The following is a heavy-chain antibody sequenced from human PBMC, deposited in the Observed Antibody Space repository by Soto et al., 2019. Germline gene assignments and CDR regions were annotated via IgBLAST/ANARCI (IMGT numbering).Heavy chain of an antibody. Sequence: SETLSLTCTISNGSIGSYYWTWIRQPPGKGLEWIGHIYYSGSTNYNPSLKSRLTLSLDTSKNQFSLKLTSVTAADTAVYYCARVGRFITAAVLLDAWGQGTLVTVSS. J-gene: IGHJ5*02. CDR3: ARVGRFITAAVLLDA. CDR2: IYYSGST. V-gene: IGHV4-59*01. CDR1: NGSIGSYY. D-gene: IGHD6-13*01.